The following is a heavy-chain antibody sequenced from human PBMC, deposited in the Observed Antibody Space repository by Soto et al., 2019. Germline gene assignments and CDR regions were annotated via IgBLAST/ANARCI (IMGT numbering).Heavy chain of an antibody. D-gene: IGHD3-10*01. CDR3: ARASMVRGVIITRYWFDP. J-gene: IGHJ5*02. Sequence: SETLSLTCTVSGGSISSSSYYWGWIRQPPGKGLEWIGSIYYSGSTYYNPSLKSRVTISVDKSKNQFSLKLSSVTAADTAVYYCARASMVRGVIITRYWFDPWGQGTLVTVSS. CDR2: IYYSGST. V-gene: IGHV4-39*07. CDR1: GGSISSSSYY.